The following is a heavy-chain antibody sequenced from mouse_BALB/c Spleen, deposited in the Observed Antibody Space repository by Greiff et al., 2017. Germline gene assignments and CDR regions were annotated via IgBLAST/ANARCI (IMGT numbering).Heavy chain of an antibody. J-gene: IGHJ3*01. CDR1: GYSITSGYY. D-gene: IGHD2-4*01. Sequence: ESGPGLVKPSQSLSLTCSVTGYSITSGYYWNWIRQFPGNKLEWMGYISYDGSNNYNPSLKNRISITRDTSKNQFFLKLNSVTTEDTATYYCARALMITTVFAYWGQGTLVTVSA. CDR2: ISYDGSN. V-gene: IGHV3-6*02. CDR3: ARALMITTVFAY.